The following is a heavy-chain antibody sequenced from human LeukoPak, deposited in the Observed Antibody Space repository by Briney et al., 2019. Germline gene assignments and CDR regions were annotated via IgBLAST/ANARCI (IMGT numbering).Heavy chain of an antibody. V-gene: IGHV1-69*13. J-gene: IGHJ4*02. Sequence: SVTVSCKASGGTFSSYAISWVRQAPGQGLEWMGGIIPIFGTANYAQKFQGRVTITADESTSTAYMELSSLRSEDTAVYYCARASFYYDSSAYGGLVDWGQGTLVTVSS. CDR3: ARASFYYDSSAYGGLVD. CDR2: IIPIFGTA. CDR1: GGTFSSYA. D-gene: IGHD3-22*01.